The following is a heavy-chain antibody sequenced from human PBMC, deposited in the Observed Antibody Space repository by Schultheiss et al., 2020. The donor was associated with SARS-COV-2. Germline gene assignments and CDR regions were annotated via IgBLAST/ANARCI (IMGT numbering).Heavy chain of an antibody. J-gene: IGHJ4*02. V-gene: IGHV4-59*12. CDR1: GGSFSGYS. D-gene: IGHD3-3*01. Sequence: SETLSLTCAVYGGSFSGYSWSWIRQPPGKGLEWIGYIYYSGSTNYNPSLKSRVTISVDTSKNQFSLKLSSVTAADTAVYYCARTIRITIFGVVQYFDYWGQGTLVTVSS. CDR3: ARTIRITIFGVVQYFDY. CDR2: IYYSGST.